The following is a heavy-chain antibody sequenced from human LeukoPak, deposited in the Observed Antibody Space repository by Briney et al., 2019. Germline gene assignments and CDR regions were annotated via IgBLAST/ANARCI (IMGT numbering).Heavy chain of an antibody. D-gene: IGHD3-22*01. CDR3: AISSGYLTFDI. CDR1: GYTFTGYY. CDR2: ISAYNGNT. Sequence: ASVKVSCKASGYTFTGYYMHWVRQAPGQGLEWMGWISAYNGNTNYAQKLQGRVTMTTDTSTSTAYMELRSLRSDDTAVYYCAISSGYLTFDIWGQGTMVTVSS. J-gene: IGHJ3*02. V-gene: IGHV1-18*04.